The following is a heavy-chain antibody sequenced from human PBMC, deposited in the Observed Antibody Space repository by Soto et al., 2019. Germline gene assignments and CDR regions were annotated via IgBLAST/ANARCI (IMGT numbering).Heavy chain of an antibody. V-gene: IGHV4-59*01. CDR1: GGSISSYY. CDR2: IHYSGST. J-gene: IGHJ5*02. Sequence: SETLSLACTVSGGSISSYYWSWIRQPPGKGLEWIGYIHYSGSTNYNPSLKSRVTISIDTSKNQFSLKLSSVTSADTAVYYCARGHRDGYRRGSLASWGRGTLVTVSS. D-gene: IGHD5-12*01. CDR3: ARGHRDGYRRGSLAS.